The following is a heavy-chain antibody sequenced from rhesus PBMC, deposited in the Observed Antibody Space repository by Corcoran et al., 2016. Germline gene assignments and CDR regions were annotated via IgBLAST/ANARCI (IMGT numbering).Heavy chain of an antibody. CDR3: AKESIAAAAYYYGLDS. CDR2: IDPSDSDT. V-gene: IGHV5-2*01. D-gene: IGHD6-25*01. CDR1: GYSFTSYW. J-gene: IGHJ6*01. Sequence: EVQLVQSGAEVKRPGESLKISCKTSGYSFTSYWISWVRQMPGKGLEWMGAIDPSDSDTRYSPSFQGQVTIAADKSISTACMQWRSLKASDTATYYCAKESIAAAAYYYGLDSWGQGVVVTVSS.